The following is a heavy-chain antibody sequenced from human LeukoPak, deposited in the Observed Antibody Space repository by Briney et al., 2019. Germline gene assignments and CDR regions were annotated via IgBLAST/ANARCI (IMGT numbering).Heavy chain of an antibody. Sequence: GGSLRLSCAASGFTFSSYAMSWVRQAPGKGLEWVSAISGSGGSTYYADSVKGRFTISRDNSKNTLYLQMNSLRAEDTAVHYCAKDRAGSNYDSSGYSLYYFDYWGQGTLVTVSS. V-gene: IGHV3-23*01. CDR3: AKDRAGSNYDSSGYSLYYFDY. D-gene: IGHD3-22*01. J-gene: IGHJ4*02. CDR1: GFTFSSYA. CDR2: ISGSGGST.